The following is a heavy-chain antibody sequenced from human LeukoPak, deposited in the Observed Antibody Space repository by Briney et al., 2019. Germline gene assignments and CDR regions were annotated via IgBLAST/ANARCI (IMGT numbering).Heavy chain of an antibody. CDR1: GFTFDDYG. D-gene: IGHD3-22*01. V-gene: IGHV3-20*04. Sequence: GGSLRLSCAASGFTFDDYGMSWVRQAPGKGLEWVSGINWNGGSTGYADSVKGRFTISRDNAKNSLYLQMNSLRAEDTALYYCVRDYYYDSSGYYGSFDYWGQGTLVTVSS. CDR2: INWNGGST. CDR3: VRDYYYDSSGYYGSFDY. J-gene: IGHJ4*02.